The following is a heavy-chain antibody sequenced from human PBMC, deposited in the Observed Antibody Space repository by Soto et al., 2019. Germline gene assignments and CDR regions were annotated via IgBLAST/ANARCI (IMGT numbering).Heavy chain of an antibody. CDR3: AGGFASCHYDY. CDR2: IYYSGST. CDR1: GGSISSGDYY. V-gene: IGHV4-30-4*01. Sequence: SETLSLTCTVSGGSISSGDYYWSWIRQSPGKGLEWVGYIYYSGSTYYNPSLKSRVTISVDKSKNQFSLRLTSVTAADTAVYYCAGGFASCHYDYWAQGSLVTVSS. J-gene: IGHJ4*02. D-gene: IGHD6-25*01.